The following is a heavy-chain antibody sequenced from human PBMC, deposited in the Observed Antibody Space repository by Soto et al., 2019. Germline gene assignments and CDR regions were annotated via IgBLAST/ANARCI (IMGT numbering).Heavy chain of an antibody. V-gene: IGHV1-46*01. CDR2: INPSGGST. CDR3: ARAEGIVVVVAATSRFDY. D-gene: IGHD2-15*01. Sequence: ASVKVSCKACGYTFTSYYMHWVRQAPGQGLEWMGIINPSGGSTSYAQKFQGRVTMTRDTSTSTVYMELSSLRSEDTAVYYCARAEGIVVVVAATSRFDYWGQGTLVTVSS. J-gene: IGHJ4*02. CDR1: GYTFTSYY.